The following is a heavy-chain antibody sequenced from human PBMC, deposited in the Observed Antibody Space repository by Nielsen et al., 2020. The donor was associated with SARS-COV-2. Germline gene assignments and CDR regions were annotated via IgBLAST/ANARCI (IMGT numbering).Heavy chain of an antibody. CDR2: ISSSGSTI. J-gene: IGHJ6*02. Sequence: GGSLRLSCAASGFTFSSYEMNWVRQAPGKGLEWVSYISSSGSTIYYADSVKGRFTISRDNAKNSLHLQMNSLRAEDTAVYYCARVLRSPLTGYYYYGMDVWGQGTTVTVSS. D-gene: IGHD1-20*01. CDR3: ARVLRSPLTGYYYYGMDV. V-gene: IGHV3-48*03. CDR1: GFTFSSYE.